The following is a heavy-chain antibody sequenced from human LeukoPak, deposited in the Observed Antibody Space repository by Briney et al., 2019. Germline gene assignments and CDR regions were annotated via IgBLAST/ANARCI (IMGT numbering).Heavy chain of an antibody. V-gene: IGHV4-4*07. Sequence: SDTLSLTCTVSGGSISSHYWSWIRQPAGKGLEWIGRIYNSGSTHYKPSLKSRVTISVDKSKIKFSLKLSSVTAADTAVYYCARDRGHCSSTSCPWAYSYYYYMDVWGKGTTVTVSS. CDR3: ARDRGHCSSTSCPWAYSYYYYMDV. CDR2: IYNSGST. D-gene: IGHD2-2*01. J-gene: IGHJ6*03. CDR1: GGSISSHY.